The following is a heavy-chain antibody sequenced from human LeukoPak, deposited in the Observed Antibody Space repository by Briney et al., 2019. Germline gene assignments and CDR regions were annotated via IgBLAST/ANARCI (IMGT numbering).Heavy chain of an antibody. CDR1: GGSISSYY. V-gene: IGHV4-59*01. J-gene: IGHJ5*02. D-gene: IGHD5-18*01. CDR2: IYHSGST. CDR3: ARDTDSYGYSWFDP. Sequence: SETLSLTCTASGGSISSYYWSWIRQPPGKGLEWIGYIYHSGSTNYNPSLKSRVTISVDSSKNQFSLKLSSVTAADTAVYYCARDTDSYGYSWFDPWGQGTLVTVSS.